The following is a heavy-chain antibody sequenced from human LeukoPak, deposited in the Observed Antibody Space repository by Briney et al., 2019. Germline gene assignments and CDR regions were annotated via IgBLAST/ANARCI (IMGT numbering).Heavy chain of an antibody. CDR2: IWYDGSNK. CDR1: GFTFSSYG. D-gene: IGHD1-1*01. CDR3: AKDVRLESSY. J-gene: IGHJ4*02. Sequence: GRSLRLSCAASGFTFSSYGMHWVRQAPGKGLEWVAVIWYDGSNKYYADSVKGRFTISRDNSKNTLYLQMNSLRAEDTAVYYCAKDVRLESSYWGQGTLVTVSS. V-gene: IGHV3-33*06.